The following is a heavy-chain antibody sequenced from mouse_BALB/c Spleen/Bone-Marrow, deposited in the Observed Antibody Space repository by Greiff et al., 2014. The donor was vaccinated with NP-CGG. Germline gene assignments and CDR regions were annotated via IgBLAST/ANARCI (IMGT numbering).Heavy chain of an antibody. Sequence: VQLKESGGGLVQPGGSMKLSCVASGFTFSNYWMNWVRQSPEKGLEWVAEIRLKSNNYATHYAESVKGRFTISRDDSKSSVYLQMNNLRAEDTGIYYCTRRDYDLFGCWGQGTLVTVSA. CDR2: IRLKSNNYAT. J-gene: IGHJ3*01. CDR3: TRRDYDLFGC. CDR1: GFTFSNYW. V-gene: IGHV6-6*02. D-gene: IGHD2-4*01.